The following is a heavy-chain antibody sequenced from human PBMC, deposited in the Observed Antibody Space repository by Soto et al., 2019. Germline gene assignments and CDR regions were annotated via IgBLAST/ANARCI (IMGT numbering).Heavy chain of an antibody. CDR3: ARGSGIVALPGELEDVNYDF. CDR1: GQSFSGHS. V-gene: IGHV4-34*01. D-gene: IGHD1-1*01. J-gene: IGHJ4*02. Sequence: QVQLQQWGAGLVKPSETLSLSCAVYGQSFSGHSWAWIRQPPGKGLEWSGEISESGSTYYNPSLKSRVNIPTDTSKNQFSLKLSSVTAADTAAYFCARGSGIVALPGELEDVNYDFWGQGTLVNVSS. CDR2: ISESGST.